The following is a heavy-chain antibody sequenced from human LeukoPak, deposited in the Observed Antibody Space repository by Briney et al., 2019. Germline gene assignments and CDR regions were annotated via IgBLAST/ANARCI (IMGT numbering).Heavy chain of an antibody. CDR1: GFTFTSSA. J-gene: IGHJ3*01. V-gene: IGHV1-58*01. CDR2: SVVGSGNT. CDR3: AAEAAYYYDSGDAFDV. D-gene: IGHD3-22*01. Sequence: SVKVSCKSSGFTFTSSAVQGVRQARGQRDEWIGWSVVGSGNTNYAQKFQGRVTITTDMSTSLVYMELSSLRSEDTAVYYCAAEAAYYYDSGDAFDVWGQGTMVTVSS.